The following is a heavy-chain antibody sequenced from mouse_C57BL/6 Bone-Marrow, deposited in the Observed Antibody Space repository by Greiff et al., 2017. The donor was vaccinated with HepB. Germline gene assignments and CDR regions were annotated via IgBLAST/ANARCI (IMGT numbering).Heavy chain of an antibody. CDR2: IYPNSGST. D-gene: IGHD1-1*01. CDR1: GYTFTSYW. J-gene: IGHJ2*01. V-gene: IGHV1-64*01. Sequence: QVQLQQPGAELVKPGASVKLSCKASGYTFTSYWMHWVKQRPGQGLEWIGMIYPNSGSTNYNEKFKSKAKLTVDKSSSTAYMQHSNLTTEDSAVYDCAKSRPYYYDSSYDYWGQGTTLTVSS. CDR3: AKSRPYYYDSSYDY.